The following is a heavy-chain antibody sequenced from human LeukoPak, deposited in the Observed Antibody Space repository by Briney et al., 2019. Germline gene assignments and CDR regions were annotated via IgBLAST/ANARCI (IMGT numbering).Heavy chain of an antibody. CDR1: GGSISSYY. J-gene: IGHJ5*02. Sequence: PTETLSLTCTVSGGSISSYYWSWIRQPPGKGLEWIGYIYYSGSTNYNPSLKSRVTISVDTSKNQFSLKLSSVTAADTAVYYCARRPPCSSTSCQSREYMWSDPWGQGTLVTVSS. CDR3: ARRPPCSSTSCQSREYMWSDP. D-gene: IGHD2-2*01. CDR2: IYYSGST. V-gene: IGHV4-59*01.